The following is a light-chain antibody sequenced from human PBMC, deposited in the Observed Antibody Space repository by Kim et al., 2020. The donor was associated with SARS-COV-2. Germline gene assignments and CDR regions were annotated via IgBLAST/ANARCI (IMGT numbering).Light chain of an antibody. Sequence: VSPGDRAPLSCRASQSVSSNLAWYQEKPGQAPRLLIFGASTRATGIPARFSGSGSGTEFTLTISSLQSEDFAVYYCQQYNNWPPNTFGQGTKLEIK. J-gene: IGKJ2*01. V-gene: IGKV3-15*01. CDR2: GAS. CDR1: QSVSSN. CDR3: QQYNNWPPNT.